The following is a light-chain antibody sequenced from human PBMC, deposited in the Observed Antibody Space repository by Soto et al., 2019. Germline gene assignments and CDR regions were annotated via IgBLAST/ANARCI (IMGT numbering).Light chain of an antibody. Sequence: QSALTPPASVSGSPGQAITISCPGTSSDVGGYNYVSWYQQHPGKAPKLMIYEVSDRPSGVSDRFSGSKSGKTASLTITGREAEDEVDYYCTSYTSSSTPVFGTGTKVTVL. CDR2: EVS. V-gene: IGLV2-14*01. J-gene: IGLJ1*01. CDR3: TSYTSSSTPV. CDR1: SSDVGGYNY.